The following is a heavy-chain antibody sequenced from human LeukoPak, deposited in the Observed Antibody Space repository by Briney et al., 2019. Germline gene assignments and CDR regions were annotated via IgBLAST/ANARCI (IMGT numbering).Heavy chain of an antibody. CDR2: INPSGGST. D-gene: IGHD5-12*01. CDR1: GYTFTSYY. Sequence: ASVKVSCKASGYTFTSYYMHWVRQAPGQGLEWMGIINPSGGSTSYAQKFQGRVTMTRDTSTSTVYMELSSLRSEDTAVYYCARSSAGYSGYDLRWFDPWGQGTLVTVSS. V-gene: IGHV1-46*01. CDR3: ARSSAGYSGYDLRWFDP. J-gene: IGHJ5*02.